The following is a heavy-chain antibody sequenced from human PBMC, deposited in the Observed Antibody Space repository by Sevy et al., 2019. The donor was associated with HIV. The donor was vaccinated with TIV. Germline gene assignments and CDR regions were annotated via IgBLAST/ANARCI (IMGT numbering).Heavy chain of an antibody. Sequence: GGSLRLSCAASGFTFSSYGMHWVRQAPGKGLEWVAVISYDGSNKYYADSVKGRFTISRDNSKNTLYLQMNSLRAEDTAVYYCAKGKEWLEAGDAFDIWGQGTMVTVSS. CDR2: ISYDGSNK. CDR3: AKGKEWLEAGDAFDI. CDR1: GFTFSSYG. J-gene: IGHJ3*02. V-gene: IGHV3-30*18. D-gene: IGHD6-19*01.